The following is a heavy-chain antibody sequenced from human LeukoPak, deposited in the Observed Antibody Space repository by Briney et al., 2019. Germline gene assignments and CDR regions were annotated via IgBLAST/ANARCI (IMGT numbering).Heavy chain of an antibody. CDR2: IYPVDSET. D-gene: IGHD2-2*02. Sequence: GASLKISSKGSGYTYTKSWIAWVRQMPGKGLELMGIIYPVDSETRYSTSFQGQVTISVDKSISTAYLQWSSLKASDTAMYYCARQGCTTTSCHTIDYWGQGTLVTVSS. J-gene: IGHJ4*02. V-gene: IGHV5-51*01. CDR3: ARQGCTTTSCHTIDY. CDR1: GYTYTKSW.